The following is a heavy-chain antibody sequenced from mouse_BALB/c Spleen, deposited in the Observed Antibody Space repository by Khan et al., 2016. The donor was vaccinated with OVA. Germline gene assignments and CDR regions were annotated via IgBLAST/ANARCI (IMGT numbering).Heavy chain of an antibody. J-gene: IGHJ2*01. D-gene: IGHD3-2*02. V-gene: IGHV1S132*01. CDR3: AREEALYYFDY. CDR2: IYPGTDNT. Sequence: VQLQQSRAELVRPGASVKLSCKTSGYIFTNYWIHWVKQRSGQGLEWIARIYPGTDNTYYNEKLKDKATLTVDKSSSTAYMQLSSLKSEDSAVYFCAREEALYYFDYWGQGTTLTVSS. CDR1: GYIFTNYW.